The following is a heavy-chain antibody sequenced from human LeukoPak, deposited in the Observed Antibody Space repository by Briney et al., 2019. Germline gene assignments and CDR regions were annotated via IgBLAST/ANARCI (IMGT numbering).Heavy chain of an antibody. CDR3: ARDTVPVSHYYYGMDV. CDR1: GFTFSSYG. Sequence: GGSLRLSCAASGFTFSSYGMHWVRQAPGKGLEWVAVIWYDGSNKYYADSVKGRFTISRDNSKNTLYLQMNSLRAEDTAVYYCARDTVPVSHYYYGMDVWGQGTTVTVSS. V-gene: IGHV3-33*01. D-gene: IGHD4-17*01. CDR2: IWYDGSNK. J-gene: IGHJ6*02.